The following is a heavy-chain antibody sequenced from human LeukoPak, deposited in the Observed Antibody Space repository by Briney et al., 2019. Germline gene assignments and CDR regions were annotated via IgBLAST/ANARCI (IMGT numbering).Heavy chain of an antibody. V-gene: IGHV3-15*07. CDR2: IKSKTDGGTT. Sequence: GGSLRLSCAASGFTFSNAYMNWVRQAPGKGLEWVGRIKSKTDGGTTDYAAPVKGRFTISRDDSKNTLYLQMNSLKTEDTAVYYCTTDWEYYGSGSYYKVYFDYWGQGTLVTVSS. D-gene: IGHD3-10*01. J-gene: IGHJ4*02. CDR3: TTDWEYYGSGSYYKVYFDY. CDR1: GFTFSNAY.